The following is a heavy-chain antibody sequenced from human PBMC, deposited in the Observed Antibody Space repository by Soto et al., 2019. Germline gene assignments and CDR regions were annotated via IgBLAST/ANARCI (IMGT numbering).Heavy chain of an antibody. CDR2: MNLKKGNT. V-gene: IGHV1-8*01. Sequence: QVQLVQSGAEVKKPGASVKVSCKVSGYTFTSYDINWVRQATGQGLEWMGWMNLKKGNTGYAQKFQGRVTMTRNTSTSTAYMELSSLRSEDTAVYYCARTLYGDNVDYWGQGTLVTVSS. J-gene: IGHJ4*02. CDR1: GYTFTSYD. CDR3: ARTLYGDNVDY. D-gene: IGHD4-17*01.